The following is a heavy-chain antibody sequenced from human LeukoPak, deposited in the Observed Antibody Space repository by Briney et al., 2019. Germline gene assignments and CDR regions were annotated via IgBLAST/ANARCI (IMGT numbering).Heavy chain of an antibody. V-gene: IGHV5-51*01. CDR2: IYPGDSDT. J-gene: IGHJ4*02. Sequence: GESPKISCKGSGYSFATYWIGWVRQTPGKGLEWMGIIYPGDSDTRYSPSFQGQVTISADKSINTAYLQWSSLKTSDTAMYYCARHQIVGATRSPFDYWGQGTLVTVSS. D-gene: IGHD1-26*01. CDR1: GYSFATYW. CDR3: ARHQIVGATRSPFDY.